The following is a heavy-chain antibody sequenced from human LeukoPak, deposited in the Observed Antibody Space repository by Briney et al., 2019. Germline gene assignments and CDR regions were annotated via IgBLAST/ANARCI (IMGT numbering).Heavy chain of an antibody. CDR1: GYTFTSYY. D-gene: IGHD3-22*01. J-gene: IGHJ4*02. CDR3: ARVPNSYYYDSSAPFDY. CDR2: INPSGGST. Sequence: ASVKVSCKASGYTFTSYYMHWVRQAPGQGLEWMGLINPSGGSTSYAQKFQGRVTMTRDTSTSTVYMELSSLRSEDTAVYYCARVPNSYYYDSSAPFDYWGQGTLVTVSS. V-gene: IGHV1-46*01.